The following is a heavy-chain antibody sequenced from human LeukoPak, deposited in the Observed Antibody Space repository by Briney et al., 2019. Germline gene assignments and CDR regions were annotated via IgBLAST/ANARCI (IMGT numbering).Heavy chain of an antibody. CDR2: ISSSGSTI. J-gene: IGHJ3*02. Sequence: GGSLRLSCAASGFTVSSNYMSWIRQAPGKGLEWVSYISSSGSTIYYADSVKGRFTISRDNAKNSLYLQMNSLRAEDTAVYYCARDELGITKPRGSFDIWGQGTMVTVSS. CDR1: GFTVSSNY. V-gene: IGHV3-11*04. CDR3: ARDELGITKPRGSFDI. D-gene: IGHD3-22*01.